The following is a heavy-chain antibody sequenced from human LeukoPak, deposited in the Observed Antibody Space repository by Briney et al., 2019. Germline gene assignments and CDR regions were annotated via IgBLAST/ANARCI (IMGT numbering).Heavy chain of an antibody. D-gene: IGHD4-17*01. J-gene: IGHJ5*02. CDR3: AKDLVEHGDYGINWFDP. Sequence: GGSLRLSCAASGFTFSSYAMSWVRQAPGKGLEWVSAISGSGGSTYYADSVKGRFTISRDNSKNTLSLQMNSLRAEDTAVYYCAKDLVEHGDYGINWFDPWGQGTLVTVSS. V-gene: IGHV3-23*01. CDR1: GFTFSSYA. CDR2: ISGSGGST.